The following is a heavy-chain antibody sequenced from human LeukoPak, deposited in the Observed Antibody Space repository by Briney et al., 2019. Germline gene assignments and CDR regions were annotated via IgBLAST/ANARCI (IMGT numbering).Heavy chain of an antibody. D-gene: IGHD2-15*01. J-gene: IGHJ3*02. CDR3: AGDVRYCSCGSCFMHAFDI. V-gene: IGHV1-2*02. CDR1: GYTFTHYY. CDR2: INPNRGGT. Sequence: ASVNVSCKPSGYTFTHYYMHWVRHAPGQGPDWVGSINPNRGGTNYAQKFQGRVTMTSDTSNSTAYMEVRRLRLDDTAVYYCAGDVRYCSCGSCFMHAFDIWGQGTMVTVSS.